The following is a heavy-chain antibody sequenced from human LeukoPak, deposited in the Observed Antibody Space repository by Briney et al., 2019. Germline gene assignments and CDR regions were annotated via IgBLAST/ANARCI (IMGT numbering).Heavy chain of an antibody. V-gene: IGHV3-30*02. Sequence: GGSLRLSCKASGFTFSSYGMHWVRQAPGKGLEWVTFIRYDGSNKYYADSVKGRFTISRDDSKNTLYLQMNSLRAEDTAVYYCARDHDTTYYFDYWGQGTLVTVSS. D-gene: IGHD1-26*01. CDR3: ARDHDTTYYFDY. J-gene: IGHJ4*02. CDR1: GFTFSSYG. CDR2: IRYDGSNK.